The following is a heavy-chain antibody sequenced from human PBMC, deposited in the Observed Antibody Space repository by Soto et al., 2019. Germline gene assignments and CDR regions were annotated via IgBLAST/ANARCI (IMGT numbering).Heavy chain of an antibody. D-gene: IGHD1-26*01. V-gene: IGHV3-9*01. Sequence: EVHLVESGGGLAQPGWSRRLSCAASGFNFDDHAMHWVRQTPGKGLEWVSGISWNSVTINYADSIKGRFTISRDNAKRTLYLQMNNLRPADTAMYFCVRSSGSHTRAGWFDPWGQGTLVTVS. CDR3: VRSSGSHTRAGWFDP. CDR1: GFNFDDHA. CDR2: ISWNSVTI. J-gene: IGHJ5*02.